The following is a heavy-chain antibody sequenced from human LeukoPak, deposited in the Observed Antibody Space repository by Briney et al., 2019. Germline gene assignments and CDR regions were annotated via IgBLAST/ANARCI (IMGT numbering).Heavy chain of an antibody. J-gene: IGHJ2*01. CDR3: ARGGRSLVAAQFDL. D-gene: IGHD2-15*01. V-gene: IGHV4-34*01. CDR1: GGSFSGYY. CDR2: INHSGST. Sequence: SSETLSLTCAVYGGSFSGYYWSWIRQPSGKGLEWIGEINHSGSTNYNPSLKSRVTISVDTSKNQFSLKLSSVTAADTAVYYCARGGRSLVAAQFDLWGRGTLVTVSS.